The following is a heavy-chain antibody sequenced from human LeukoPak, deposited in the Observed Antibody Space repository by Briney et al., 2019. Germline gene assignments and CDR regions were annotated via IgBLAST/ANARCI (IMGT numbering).Heavy chain of an antibody. CDR2: IIPIFGTA. V-gene: IGHV1-69*05. D-gene: IGHD2-21*02. CDR3: ARLGPYCGGDCYSSAGY. J-gene: IGHJ4*02. Sequence: SEKVSCKASGGTFSSYAISWVRQAPGQGLEWMGGIIPIFGTANYAQKFQGRVTITTDESTSTAYMELSSLRSEDTAVYYCARLGPYCGGDCYSSAGYWGQGTLVTVSS. CDR1: GGTFSSYA.